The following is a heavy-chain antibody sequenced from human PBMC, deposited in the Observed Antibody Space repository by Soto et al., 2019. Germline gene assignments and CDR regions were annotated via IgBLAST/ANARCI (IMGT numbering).Heavy chain of an antibody. CDR1: GYSFTSYW. Sequence: GESLKISCKGSGYSFTSYWIGWVRQMPGKGLEWMGIIYPGDSDTRYSPSFQGQVTISADKSISTAYLQWSSLKASDTAMYYCARQRYSSSWSRYYYGMDVWAKGTTVTVSS. V-gene: IGHV5-51*01. D-gene: IGHD6-13*01. CDR2: IYPGDSDT. J-gene: IGHJ6*04. CDR3: ARQRYSSSWSRYYYGMDV.